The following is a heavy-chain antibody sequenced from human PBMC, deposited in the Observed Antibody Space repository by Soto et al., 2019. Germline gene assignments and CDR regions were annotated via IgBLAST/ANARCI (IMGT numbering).Heavy chain of an antibody. CDR1: GGSISSRSYY. D-gene: IGHD2-15*01. Sequence: SETLSLTCTVSGGSISSRSYYWGWIRQPPGKGLEWIGSIYYSGSTYYNPSLKSRVTISVNTSKNQFSLKLSSVTAADTAVYYCARHGVVVVEATGPPDDAFHIWGQGTMVTVSS. CDR3: ARHGVVVVEATGPPDDAFHI. J-gene: IGHJ3*02. CDR2: IYYSGST. V-gene: IGHV4-39*01.